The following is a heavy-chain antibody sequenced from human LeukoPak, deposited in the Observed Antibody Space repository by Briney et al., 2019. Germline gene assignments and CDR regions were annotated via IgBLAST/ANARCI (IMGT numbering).Heavy chain of an antibody. CDR3: ARNVYDLRGQWLVPGFDY. CDR2: ISTIISTT. V-gene: IGHV3-48*03. J-gene: IGHJ4*02. D-gene: IGHD6-19*01. Sequence: GGSLRLSCAASGFTFGSYEMNWVREAPGKGLEWGSYISTIISTTYYADSVKGRFTVSRDDAKSSLYLQMSSLRAEDTAVYYCARNVYDLRGQWLVPGFDYWGQGTLVTVSS. CDR1: GFTFGSYE.